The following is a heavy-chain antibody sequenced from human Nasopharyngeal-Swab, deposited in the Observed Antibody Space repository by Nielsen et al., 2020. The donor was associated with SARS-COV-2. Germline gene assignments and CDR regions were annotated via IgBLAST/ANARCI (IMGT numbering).Heavy chain of an antibody. CDR1: GFTFDDYA. CDR3: ARDQIGTTMIREVLKRYYYGMDV. V-gene: IGHV3-9*01. Sequence: SLKISCAASGFTFDDYAMHWVRQAPGKGLEWVSGISWNSGSIGYANSVKGRFSISRDNGKNSLDLQMNSLGVDDTAVYYCARDQIGTTMIREVLKRYYYGMDVWGQGTTVTVSS. D-gene: IGHD3-10*01. J-gene: IGHJ6*02. CDR2: ISWNSGSI.